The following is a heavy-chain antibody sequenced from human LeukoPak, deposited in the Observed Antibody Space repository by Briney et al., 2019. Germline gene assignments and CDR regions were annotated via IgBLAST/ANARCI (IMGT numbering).Heavy chain of an antibody. CDR3: ARDLDGIAVAGTNGLGFFDY. D-gene: IGHD6-19*01. CDR1: GYTFTSYY. CDR2: INPSGGST. V-gene: IGHV1-46*03. J-gene: IGHJ4*02. Sequence: ASVKVSCKASGYTFTSYYMHWVRQAPGQGLEWMGIINPSGGSTSYAQKFQGRVTMTRDTSTSTVYMEPSSLRSEDTAVYYCARDLDGIAVAGTNGLGFFDYWGQGTLVTVSS.